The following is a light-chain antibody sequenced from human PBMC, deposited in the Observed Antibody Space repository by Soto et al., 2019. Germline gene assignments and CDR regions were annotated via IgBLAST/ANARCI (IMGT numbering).Light chain of an antibody. V-gene: IGKV1-33*01. Sequence: DIQLAQSPSSLSASIGDRVTITCQASKNITNNLSCYQQKPGKAPNLLIYHASKLAKGVTSRFSGSGSGTDFSFIITSLQREDLATYYCQQYYGLPPLTFGQGTRLEIK. J-gene: IGKJ5*01. CDR1: KNITNN. CDR2: HAS. CDR3: QQYYGLPPLT.